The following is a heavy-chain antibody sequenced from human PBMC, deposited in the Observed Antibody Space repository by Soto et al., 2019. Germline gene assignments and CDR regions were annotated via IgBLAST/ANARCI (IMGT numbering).Heavy chain of an antibody. J-gene: IGHJ4*02. CDR2: INPSGGYT. CDR1: GYTFSSYY. CDR3: ARGGGIVVVTAQSDH. V-gene: IGHV1-46*03. D-gene: IGHD2-21*02. Sequence: ASVKVSCKASGYTFSSYYMNWVRQAPGQGLEWLGIINPSGGYTTYAQRFLGRVTMTSDTSTSTVHMGLGSLTSEDTAVYYCARGGGIVVVTAQSDHWGQGTLVTVSS.